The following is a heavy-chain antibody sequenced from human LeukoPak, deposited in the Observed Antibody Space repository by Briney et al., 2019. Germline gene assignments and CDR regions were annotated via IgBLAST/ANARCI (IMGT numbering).Heavy chain of an antibody. J-gene: IGHJ4*02. CDR2: ISTNGGST. Sequence: GGSLRLSCSASGFTFGNYAMHWVRQAPGKGLEYVSAISTNGGSTYYADSVKGRFTISRDNSKNTLYLQMSSLRADDTSVYYCVKGYCSGGNCFSRTMYYFDNWGQGTLVTVSS. CDR1: GFTFGNYA. CDR3: VKGYCSGGNCFSRTMYYFDN. V-gene: IGHV3-64D*09. D-gene: IGHD2-15*01.